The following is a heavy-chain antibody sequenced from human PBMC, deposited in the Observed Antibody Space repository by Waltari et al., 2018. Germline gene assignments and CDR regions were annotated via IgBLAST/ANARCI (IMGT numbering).Heavy chain of an antibody. CDR1: GFTFGDYA. D-gene: IGHD4-17*01. CDR3: AKVGLGGDYGIFDY. Sequence: EVQLVVSGGDLVQPGRSLRLYCVTSGFTFGDYAMHWVRQFPGKGLQWVSGIRWNGGSRGYADSVKGRFTISRDNAKNSLYLEMNSLRAEDTALYYCAKVGLGGDYGIFDYWGQGTLVTVSS. V-gene: IGHV3-9*01. J-gene: IGHJ4*02. CDR2: IRWNGGSR.